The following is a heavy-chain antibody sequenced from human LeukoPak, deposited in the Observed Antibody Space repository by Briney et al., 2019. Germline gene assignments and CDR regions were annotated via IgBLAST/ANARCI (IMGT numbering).Heavy chain of an antibody. CDR2: IYTSGST. Sequence: SETLSLTCTVSGGSISSYYWSWIRQPAGKGLEWIGRIYTSGSTNYNPSLKSRVTMSVDTSKNQFSLKLSSVTAADTAVYYCARELAYCGGDCYPYYYYYYYMDVWGKGTTVTVSS. J-gene: IGHJ6*03. D-gene: IGHD2-21*02. CDR3: ARELAYCGGDCYPYYYYYYYMDV. CDR1: GGSISSYY. V-gene: IGHV4-4*07.